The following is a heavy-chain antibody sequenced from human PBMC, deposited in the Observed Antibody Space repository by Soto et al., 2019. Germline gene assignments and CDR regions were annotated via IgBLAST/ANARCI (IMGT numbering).Heavy chain of an antibody. CDR1: GGSISSGGYY. V-gene: IGHV4-31*03. J-gene: IGHJ4*02. Sequence: SETLCLTCTVSGGSISSGGYYWSWIRQHPGKGLEWIGYIYYSGSTYYNPSLKSRVTISVDTSKNQFSLKLSSVTAADTAVYYCASGYDILTGYYSFYFDYWGQGTLVTVSS. CDR3: ASGYDILTGYYSFYFDY. CDR2: IYYSGST. D-gene: IGHD3-9*01.